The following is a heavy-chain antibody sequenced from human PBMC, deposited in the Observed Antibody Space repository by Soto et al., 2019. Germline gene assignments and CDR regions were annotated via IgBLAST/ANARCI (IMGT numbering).Heavy chain of an antibody. Sequence: SETLSLTCTVSGGSFKSGSYSWSWVRQPPGKGLEWIGYVYHTGGTSYNPSLKGRVSISMDTSKNQFSLKLDSVTAADTAVYFCARDFAYFDSWGEGTLVTVSS. D-gene: IGHD3-3*01. CDR1: GGSFKSGSYS. V-gene: IGHV4-61*01. J-gene: IGHJ4*02. CDR3: ARDFAYFDS. CDR2: VYHTGGT.